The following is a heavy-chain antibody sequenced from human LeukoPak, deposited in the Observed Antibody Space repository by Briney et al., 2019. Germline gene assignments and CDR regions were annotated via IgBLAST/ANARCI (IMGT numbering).Heavy chain of an antibody. Sequence: SETLSLTCTVSGGSISSSSYYWDWIRQPPGKGLEWIGSIYYSGSTYYNPSLKSRVTISVDTSKNQFFLKLSSVTAADTAVYYCARAILFEDPNPNWVGAPMDAFDIWGQGTMVTVSS. CDR1: GGSISSSSYY. CDR3: ARAILFEDPNPNWVGAPMDAFDI. D-gene: IGHD1-26*01. CDR2: IYYSGST. V-gene: IGHV4-39*01. J-gene: IGHJ3*02.